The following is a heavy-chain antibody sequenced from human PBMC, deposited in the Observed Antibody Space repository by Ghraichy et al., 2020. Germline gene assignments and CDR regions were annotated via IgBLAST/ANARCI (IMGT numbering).Heavy chain of an antibody. Sequence: SETLSLTCTVSGGSISSYYWSWIRQPPGKGLEWIGYIYYSGSTNYNPSLKSRVTISVDTSKNQFSLKLSSVTAADTAVYYCARARYRGYSSGWFWGYFDYWGQGTLVTVSS. D-gene: IGHD6-19*01. CDR3: ARARYRGYSSGWFWGYFDY. CDR2: IYYSGST. J-gene: IGHJ4*02. CDR1: GGSISSYY. V-gene: IGHV4-59*01.